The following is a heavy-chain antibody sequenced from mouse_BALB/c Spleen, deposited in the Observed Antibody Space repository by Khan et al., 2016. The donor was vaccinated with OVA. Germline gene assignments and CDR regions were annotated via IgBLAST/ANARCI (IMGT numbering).Heavy chain of an antibody. CDR3: VRACDCHRNDDWFAY. Sequence: QVQLKESGAELARPWPSVKMSCKASGYSFTSYTIHWIQERPGQGLEWLGYINPSNGYTNYNKKFKDKAILTKDKSTTKAYLKMSSLTSDDAAVYYCVRACDCHRNDDWFAYWGQGTLVTVSA. J-gene: IGHJ3*01. D-gene: IGHD2-14*01. CDR2: INPSNGYT. V-gene: IGHV1-4*01. CDR1: GYSFTSYT.